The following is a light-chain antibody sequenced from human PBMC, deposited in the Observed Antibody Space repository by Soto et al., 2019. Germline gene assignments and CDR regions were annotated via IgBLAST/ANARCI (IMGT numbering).Light chain of an antibody. CDR3: QQYNNWPET. J-gene: IGKJ1*01. Sequence: DILLTQSPSTLSLSPGERATLSCRASQSVSSNLAWYQQKPGQAHRLLIYGASTRATGIPARFSGSGSGTEFTLTISSLQSEDVAVYYCQQYNNWPETFGQGTKVDIK. CDR2: GAS. V-gene: IGKV3-15*01. CDR1: QSVSSN.